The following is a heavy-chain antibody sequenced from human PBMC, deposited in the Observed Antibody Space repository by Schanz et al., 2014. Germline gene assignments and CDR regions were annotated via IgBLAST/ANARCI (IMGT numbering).Heavy chain of an antibody. Sequence: VQLLESGGGLVQPGGSLRLSCAASGFIFSAYTMNWVRQAPGKGLEWVALISYDGNTKYYADSVKGRFTISRDNFKNTLFLQMNSLRAEDTAVYYCARDHQWLARYYMDVWGKGTTVTVSS. D-gene: IGHD6-19*01. CDR2: ISYDGNTK. J-gene: IGHJ6*03. V-gene: IGHV3-30-3*01. CDR3: ARDHQWLARYYMDV. CDR1: GFIFSAYT.